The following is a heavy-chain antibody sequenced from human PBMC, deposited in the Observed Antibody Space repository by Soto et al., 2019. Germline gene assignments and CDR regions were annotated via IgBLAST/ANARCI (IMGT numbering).Heavy chain of an antibody. V-gene: IGHV3-21*01. D-gene: IGHD1-20*01. CDR3: ARDAFITGTPFDY. CDR2: ISSSSSYI. J-gene: IGHJ4*02. Sequence: EVQLVESGGGLVKPGGSLRLSCAASGFTFSSYSMNWVRQAPGKGLEWVSSISSSSSYIYYADSVKGRFTISRDNAKNSLYLQMNSLRAEVTAVYYCARDAFITGTPFDYWGQGTLVTVSS. CDR1: GFTFSSYS.